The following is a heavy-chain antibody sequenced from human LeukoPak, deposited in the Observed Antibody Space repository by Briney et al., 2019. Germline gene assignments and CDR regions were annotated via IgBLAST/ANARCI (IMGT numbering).Heavy chain of an antibody. Sequence: GETLRLSCAASGFTFSSHGMNWVRQAPGKGLEWVSSISSSSSYIYYADSVKGRFTISRDNAKNSLYLQMNSLRAEDTAVYYCARGSGYENWGQGTLVTVSS. V-gene: IGHV3-21*01. CDR1: GFTFSSHG. J-gene: IGHJ4*02. D-gene: IGHD5-12*01. CDR2: ISSSSSYI. CDR3: ARGSGYEN.